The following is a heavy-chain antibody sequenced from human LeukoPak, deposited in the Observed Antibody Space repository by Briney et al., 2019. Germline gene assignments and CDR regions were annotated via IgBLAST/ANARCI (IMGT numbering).Heavy chain of an antibody. CDR2: IYYSGST. J-gene: IGHJ6*02. CDR3: ARQDGYCSSTSCYTYYYYGMDV. V-gene: IGHV4-39*01. Sequence: SETLSLTCTVSGDSISSSSYYWGWIRQPPGKGLEWIGSIYYSGSTYYNPSLKSRVTISVDTSKNQFSLKLSSVTAADAAVYYCARQDGYCSSTSCYTYYYYGMDVWGQGTTVTVSS. D-gene: IGHD2-2*02. CDR1: GDSISSSSYY.